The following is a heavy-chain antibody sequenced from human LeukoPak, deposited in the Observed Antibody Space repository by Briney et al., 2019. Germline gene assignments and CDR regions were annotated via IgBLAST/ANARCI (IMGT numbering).Heavy chain of an antibody. CDR3: ARVVYSYYFDY. CDR1: GFTFDDYA. CDR2: ISWNSGSI. Sequence: GGSLRLSCAASGFTFDDYAMHWVRQAPGKGLEWVSGISWNSGSIGYADSVKGRFTISRDNAKNSLYLQMNSLRAEDTAVYYCARVVYSYYFDYWGQGTLVTVSS. D-gene: IGHD2-15*01. J-gene: IGHJ4*02. V-gene: IGHV3-9*01.